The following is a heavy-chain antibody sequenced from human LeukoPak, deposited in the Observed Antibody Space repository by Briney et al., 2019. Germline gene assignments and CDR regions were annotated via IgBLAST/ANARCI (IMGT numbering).Heavy chain of an antibody. CDR1: GGSISSGGYS. V-gene: IGHV4-30-2*01. CDR3: ASRLFAGSRYFKS. Sequence: SSETLSLTCTVSGGSISSGGYSWSWIRQPPGKGLEWIGYIYHSGSTYYNPSLKSRVTISVDRSKNQFSLKLTSVTAADTAVYYCASRLFAGSRYFKSWGQGTLVTVSS. CDR2: IYHSGST. J-gene: IGHJ4*02. D-gene: IGHD2/OR15-2a*01.